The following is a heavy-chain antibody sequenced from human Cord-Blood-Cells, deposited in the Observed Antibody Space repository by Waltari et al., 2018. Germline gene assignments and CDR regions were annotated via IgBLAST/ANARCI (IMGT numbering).Heavy chain of an antibody. CDR2: ISGSGGST. V-gene: IGHV3-23*01. CDR3: AKVGYCSSTSCYWYYYYYMDV. J-gene: IGHJ6*03. D-gene: IGHD2-2*01. Sequence: EVQLLESGGGLVQPGGSLRLSCAASGFTFSSYAMSWVRQAPGKGLEWVSAISGSGGSTYYADSVKGRFTIARDNSKNTLYPQMNSLRAEDTAVYYCAKVGYCSSTSCYWYYYYYMDVWGKGTTVTVSS. CDR1: GFTFSSYA.